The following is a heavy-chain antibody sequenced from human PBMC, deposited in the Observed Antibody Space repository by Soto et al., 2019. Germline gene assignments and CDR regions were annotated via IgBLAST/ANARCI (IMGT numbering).Heavy chain of an antibody. D-gene: IGHD5-18*01. CDR2: IIPIFGTA. CDR1: GGTFSSYA. Sequence: SVKVSCKASGGTFSSYAISWVRQAPGQGLEWMGGIIPIFGTANYAQKFQGRVTITADESTSTAYMELSSLRSEDTAVYYCAREASYGHSPLHYYGMDVWGQRTPVTVSS. CDR3: AREASYGHSPLHYYGMDV. J-gene: IGHJ6*02. V-gene: IGHV1-69*13.